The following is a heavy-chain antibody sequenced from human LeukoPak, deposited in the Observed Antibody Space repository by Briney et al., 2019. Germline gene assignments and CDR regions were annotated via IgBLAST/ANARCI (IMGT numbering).Heavy chain of an antibody. Sequence: GGSLRLSCAASGFTFSDYFMSWIRQAPGKGLEWVSDISSSTSYTNYADSVKGRFTISRDNSKNTLYLQMSSLRAEDTAVYYCVKDRYVDYWGEGALVTVSP. CDR1: GFTFSDYF. CDR2: ISSSTSYT. J-gene: IGHJ4*02. V-gene: IGHV3-11*06. CDR3: VKDRYVDY. D-gene: IGHD3-16*01.